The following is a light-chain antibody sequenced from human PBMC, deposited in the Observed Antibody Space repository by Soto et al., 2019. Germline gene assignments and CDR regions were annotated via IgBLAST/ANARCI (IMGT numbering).Light chain of an antibody. Sequence: DIQLTQSPSFLSASVGDSVTVTCRASQGISSYLAWYQQKPGKAPKLLIYAASTLQSGVPSRFSGSGSGTEFTLTISSLQPEDFATYYCQQLNSYPRTFGQGTKVVIK. V-gene: IGKV1-9*01. CDR1: QGISSY. J-gene: IGKJ1*01. CDR2: AAS. CDR3: QQLNSYPRT.